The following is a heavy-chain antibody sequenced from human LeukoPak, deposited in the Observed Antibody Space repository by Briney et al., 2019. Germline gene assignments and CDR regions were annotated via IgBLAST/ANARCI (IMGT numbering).Heavy chain of an antibody. CDR1: GFTFDDYA. D-gene: IGHD3-10*01. V-gene: IGHV3-43*02. CDR3: AKDIGGYYGSGSFDY. CDR2: ISGDGGST. Sequence: GGSLRLFCAASGFTFDDYAMHWVRQAPGKGLEWVSLISGDGGSTYYADSVKGRFTISRDNSKNSLYLQMNSLRTEDTALYYCAKDIGGYYGSGSFDYWGQGTLVTVSS. J-gene: IGHJ4*02.